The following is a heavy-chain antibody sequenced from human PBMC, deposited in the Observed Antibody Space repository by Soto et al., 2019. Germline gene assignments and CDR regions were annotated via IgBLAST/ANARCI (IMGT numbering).Heavy chain of an antibody. V-gene: IGHV4-4*02. CDR3: ARVSGSYYYGMDV. D-gene: IGHD1-26*01. CDR1: GGSISSSNW. J-gene: IGHJ6*02. CDR2: IYHSGST. Sequence: QVQLQESGPGLVKPSGTLSLTCAVSGGSISSSNWWSWVRQPPGKGLEWIGEIYHSGSTNYNPSPXXRXXISVDQSKNQFSLKLSSVIAADTAVYYCARVSGSYYYGMDVWGQGTTVTVSS.